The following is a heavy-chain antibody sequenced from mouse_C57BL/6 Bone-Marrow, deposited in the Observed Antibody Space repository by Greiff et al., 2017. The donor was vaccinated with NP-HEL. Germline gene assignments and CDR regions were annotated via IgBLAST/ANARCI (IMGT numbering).Heavy chain of an antibody. Sequence: QVQLQQSGPELVKPGASVKISCKASGYAFSSSWMNWVKQRPGKGLEWIGRIYPGDGDTNYNGKFKGKATLTADKSSSTAYMQLSSLTSEDSAVYFCARWNGGVYYDYGGDYWGQGTSVTVSS. CDR1: GYAFSSSW. D-gene: IGHD2-4*01. V-gene: IGHV1-82*01. CDR2: IYPGDGDT. J-gene: IGHJ4*01. CDR3: ARWNGGVYYDYGGDY.